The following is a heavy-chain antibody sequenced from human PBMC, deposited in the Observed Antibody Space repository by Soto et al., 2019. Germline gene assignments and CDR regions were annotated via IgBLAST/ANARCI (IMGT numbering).Heavy chain of an antibody. CDR3: AKESSSAWRPNFDY. J-gene: IGHJ4*02. D-gene: IGHD6-19*01. CDR1: GFTFRNYA. V-gene: IGHV3-23*01. CDR2: IGGNGYST. Sequence: GPLRLSFEASGFTFRNYAMILVRQATGKGLEWVASIGGNGYSTYYGDSVKGRFTISRDNVKNTLYLQMNSLRAEDTAVYYCAKESSSAWRPNFDYCGQGALVTVSS.